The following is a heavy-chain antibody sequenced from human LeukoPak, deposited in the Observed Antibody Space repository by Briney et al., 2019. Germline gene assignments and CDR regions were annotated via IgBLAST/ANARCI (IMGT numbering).Heavy chain of an antibody. J-gene: IGHJ3*02. CDR3: ARVPHYDFWSGYNGVLAFDI. V-gene: IGHV3-21*01. D-gene: IGHD3-3*01. CDR2: ISSSSSYI. CDR1: GFTFSSYS. Sequence: GGSLRLSCAASGFTFSSYSMNWVRQAPGKGLEWVSSISSSSSYIYYADSEKGRFTISRDNAKNSLYLQMNSLRAEDTAVYYCARVPHYDFWSGYNGVLAFDIWGQGTMVTVSS.